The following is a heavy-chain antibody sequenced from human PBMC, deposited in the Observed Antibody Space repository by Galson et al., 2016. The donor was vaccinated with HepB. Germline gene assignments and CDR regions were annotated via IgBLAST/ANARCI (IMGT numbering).Heavy chain of an antibody. D-gene: IGHD1-26*01. CDR1: GYSFATYW. V-gene: IGHV5-51*01. CDR3: ARWRLGSPSATSGKFGMDV. CDR2: IYPGDSDT. Sequence: QSGAEVKKPGESLKISCQGSGYSFATYWIVWVRQMPGKGLEWMGIIYPGDSDTKYSPSFQGQVTISADKSISTAYLQWSSLRASDTAMYYCARWRLGSPSATSGKFGMDVWGQGTTVTVSS. J-gene: IGHJ6*02.